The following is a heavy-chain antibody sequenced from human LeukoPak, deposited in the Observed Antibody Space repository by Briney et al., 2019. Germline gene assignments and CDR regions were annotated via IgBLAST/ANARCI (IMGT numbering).Heavy chain of an antibody. CDR2: IYYSGST. V-gene: IGHV4-61*08. CDR3: ARGYRLRFLEWLSTFDY. CDR1: GVSVSSGDYY. J-gene: IGHJ4*02. D-gene: IGHD3-3*01. Sequence: SETLSLTCTVSGVSVSSGDYYWSWIRQPPGKGLEWIGYIYYSGSTNYKPSLKSRVNILVDTSKNQFSLKLSSVTAADTAVYYCARGYRLRFLEWLSTFDYWGQGTLVTVSS.